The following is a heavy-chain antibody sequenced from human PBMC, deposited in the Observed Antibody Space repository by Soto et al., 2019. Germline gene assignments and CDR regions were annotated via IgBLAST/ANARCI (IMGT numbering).Heavy chain of an antibody. CDR1: GFTFSSYA. CDR3: AKRSSSSTFDD. CDR2: ISGSDDST. Sequence: PGGSLRLSCAASGFTFSSYAMSWVRQAPGKGLEWVSVISGSDDSTYYADSVKGRFTISRDNSKNTLYLQMNSLRAEDTAIYYCAKRSSSSTFDDRGQGTLVTVSS. J-gene: IGHJ4*02. V-gene: IGHV3-23*01. D-gene: IGHD6-6*01.